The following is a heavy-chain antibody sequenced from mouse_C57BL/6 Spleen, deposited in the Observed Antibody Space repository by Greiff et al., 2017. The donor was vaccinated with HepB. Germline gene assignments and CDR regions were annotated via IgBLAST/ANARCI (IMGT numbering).Heavy chain of an antibody. Sequence: QVQLKQPGAELVKPGASVKLSCKASGYTFTSYWMHWVKQRPGQGLEWIGMIHPNSGSTNYNEKFKSKATLTIDKSSSTAYMQLSSLTSEDSAVYYCADYDYDDGFAYWGQGTLVTVSA. J-gene: IGHJ3*01. V-gene: IGHV1-64*01. CDR2: IHPNSGST. CDR3: ADYDYDDGFAY. CDR1: GYTFTSYW. D-gene: IGHD2-4*01.